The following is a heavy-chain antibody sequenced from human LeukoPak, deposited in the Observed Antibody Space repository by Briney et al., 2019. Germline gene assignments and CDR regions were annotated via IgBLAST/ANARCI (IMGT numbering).Heavy chain of an antibody. J-gene: IGHJ4*02. CDR2: IYYSGST. CDR1: GGSISSSSYY. V-gene: IGHV4-39*07. CDR3: ARAAAGIKIYYFDY. D-gene: IGHD6-13*01. Sequence: PSETLSLTCTVSGGSISSSSYYWGWIRQPPGKGLEWIGSIYYSGSTYYNPSLKSRVTISVDTSKNQFSLKLSSVTAADTAVYYCARAAAGIKIYYFDYWGQGTLVTVSS.